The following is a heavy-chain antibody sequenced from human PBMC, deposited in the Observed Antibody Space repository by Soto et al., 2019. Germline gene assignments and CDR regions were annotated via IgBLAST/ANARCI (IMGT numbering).Heavy chain of an antibody. CDR1: GFTFDDHV. V-gene: IGHV3-9*01. CDR2: INWNSGST. Sequence: EVQLVESGGGLVQPGRSLRLSCAASGFTFDDHVMHWVRQAPGKGLEWVSGINWNSGSTGYADSVKGRFTISRDNAKNFLYLEMNRLRAEDTALFYWARGFGGGPKTVMITWGQGTLVTVSS. D-gene: IGHD3-16*01. J-gene: IGHJ4*02. CDR3: ARGFGGGPKTVMIT.